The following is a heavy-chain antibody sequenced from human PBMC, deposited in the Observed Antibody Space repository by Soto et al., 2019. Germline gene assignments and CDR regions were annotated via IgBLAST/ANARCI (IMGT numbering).Heavy chain of an antibody. J-gene: IGHJ4*02. V-gene: IGHV4-4*07. CDR3: ARGMTPPGAPAWYYFDS. Sequence: PSETLSLTCAVSGGSISSSNWWSWIRQPAGKGLEWIGRFSLSGTTNYNPSLRSRVTMSADVSKNQFSLRLTSVTAADTALYYCARGMTPPGAPAWYYFDSWGQGTLVT. CDR1: GGSISSSNW. D-gene: IGHD2-8*02. CDR2: FSLSGTT.